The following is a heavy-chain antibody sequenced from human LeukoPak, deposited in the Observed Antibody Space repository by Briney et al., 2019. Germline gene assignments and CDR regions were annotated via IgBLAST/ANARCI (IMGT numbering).Heavy chain of an antibody. V-gene: IGHV3-9*01. D-gene: IGHD4-17*01. CDR1: GFTFDDYA. Sequence: GGSLRLSCAASGFTFDDYAMHWVRQAPGKGLEWVSGISWNSGSIGYADSVKGRFTISRDNAKNSLYLQMNSLRAEDTALYYCAKDGDYGDYSRWYYFDYWGQGTLVTVSS. CDR3: AKDGDYGDYSRWYYFDY. J-gene: IGHJ4*02. CDR2: ISWNSGSI.